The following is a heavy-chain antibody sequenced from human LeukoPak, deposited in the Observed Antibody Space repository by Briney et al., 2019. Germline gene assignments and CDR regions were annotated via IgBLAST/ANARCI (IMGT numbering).Heavy chain of an antibody. V-gene: IGHV3-21*01. D-gene: IGHD2-2*01. CDR2: INNDGSYI. CDR1: GFIFSNSA. J-gene: IGHJ3*02. CDR3: ARRAGYCSSTSCDAFDI. Sequence: GGSLRLSCAASGFIFSNSAMNWVRQAPGKGLEWVSSINNDGSYIYYAGSVKGRFTISRDNAKNSLYLQMNSLRAEDTAVYYCARRAGYCSSTSCDAFDIWGQGTMVTVSS.